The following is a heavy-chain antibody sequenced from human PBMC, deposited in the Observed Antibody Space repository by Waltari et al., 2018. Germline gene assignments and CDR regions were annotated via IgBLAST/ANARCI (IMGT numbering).Heavy chain of an antibody. V-gene: IGHV3-23*03. Sequence: EVQLLESGGGLVQPGGSLRLSCAASGFTVRSYAMSWVRQAPGKGLEWVSGIYSGGSTYYADSVKGRFTISRDNSKNTLYLQMNSLLAEDTAVYYCAKDLASTMGYMDVWGKGTTVTFSS. CDR2: IYSGGST. J-gene: IGHJ6*03. CDR3: AKDLASTMGYMDV. CDR1: GFTVRSYA. D-gene: IGHD2-15*01.